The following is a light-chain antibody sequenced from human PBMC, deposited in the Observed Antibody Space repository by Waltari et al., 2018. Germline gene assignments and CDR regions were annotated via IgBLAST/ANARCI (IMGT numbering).Light chain of an antibody. CDR2: DNN. J-gene: IGLJ3*02. CDR3: ATWDSRLSVVV. Sequence: QSVLTQPPSVSAAPGQRVTISCSGGSSHIGNNAVSWYPHFPGTAPKLLITDNNKRPFGIPDRFSGSKSGTSATLGITGLQTGDEADYYCATWDSRLSVVVFGGGTKVTVL. V-gene: IGLV1-51*01. CDR1: SSHIGNNA.